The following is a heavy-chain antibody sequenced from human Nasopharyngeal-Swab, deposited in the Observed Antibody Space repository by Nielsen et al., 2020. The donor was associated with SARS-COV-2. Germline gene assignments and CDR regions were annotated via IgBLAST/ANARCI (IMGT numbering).Heavy chain of an antibody. CDR2: INHSGST. D-gene: IGHD6-13*01. Sequence: SETLSLTCAVYGGSFSGYYWSWIRQPPGKGLEWIGEINHSGSTNYNPSLKSRVTISVDTSKSQFSLKLSSVTAADTAVYYCASLPRIAAAGTGNDYWGQGTLVTVSS. CDR3: ASLPRIAAAGTGNDY. CDR1: GGSFSGYY. J-gene: IGHJ4*02. V-gene: IGHV4-34*01.